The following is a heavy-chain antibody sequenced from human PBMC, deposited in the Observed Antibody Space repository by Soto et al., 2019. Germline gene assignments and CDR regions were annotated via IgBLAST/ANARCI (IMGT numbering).Heavy chain of an antibody. J-gene: IGHJ4*02. Sequence: QITLKESSPTLVKPTQTLTLTCTFSGFSLSTSGVGVGWIRQPPGKALEWLALIYWDDDNRYSPSLKSRLTITKDPSKNQVVLTMTNMDPVDTATYYCAHRPNITVGYIFDYWGQGTLVTVSS. CDR2: IYWDDDN. CDR1: GFSLSTSGVG. CDR3: AHRPNITVGYIFDY. V-gene: IGHV2-5*02. D-gene: IGHD5-12*01.